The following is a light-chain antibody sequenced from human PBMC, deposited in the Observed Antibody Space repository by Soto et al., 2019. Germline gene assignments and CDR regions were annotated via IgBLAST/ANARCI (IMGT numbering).Light chain of an antibody. CDR1: QSVSSSF. J-gene: IGKJ1*01. CDR2: GAS. V-gene: IGKV3-20*01. Sequence: EIVLTQSPGTLSLSPGEGATLSCRASQSVSSSFLAWYQQKPGQAPSLLIYGASSRATGIPDRFSGSGSGTDFTLTISRLEPEDFAVYYCQQYGSSPWPFGQGTKVEI. CDR3: QQYGSSPWP.